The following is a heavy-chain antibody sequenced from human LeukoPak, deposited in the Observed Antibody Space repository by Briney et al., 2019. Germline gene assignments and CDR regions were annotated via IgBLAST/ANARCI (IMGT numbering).Heavy chain of an antibody. CDR2: IYYSGTT. V-gene: IGHV4-31*03. Sequence: PLETLSLTCSVSGASISGGGYFWSWIRQHPGKGLEWIGYIYYSGTTYYNPSLKSRVTISVDTSQNHFSLNLSSVTAADTAVYYCASRDYGSVDYWGQGTLVTVSS. CDR1: GASISGGGYF. J-gene: IGHJ4*02. CDR3: ASRDYGSVDY. D-gene: IGHD3-10*01.